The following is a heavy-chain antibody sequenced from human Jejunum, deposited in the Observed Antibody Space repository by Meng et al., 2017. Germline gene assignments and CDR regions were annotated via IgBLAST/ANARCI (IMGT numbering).Heavy chain of an antibody. J-gene: IGHJ5*02. CDR2: ISYDGSNI. CDR1: GFTFSSYA. D-gene: IGHD3-10*01. Sequence: GESLKISCVASGFTFSSYAMHWVRQAPGKGLEWVAVISYDGSNIYYADSVKGRFTISRDNSKNTLYLQMNSLRAEDTAVYYCARDLAVRSVIIPFDPWGQGTLVTVSS. CDR3: ARDLAVRSVIIPFDP. V-gene: IGHV3-30*04.